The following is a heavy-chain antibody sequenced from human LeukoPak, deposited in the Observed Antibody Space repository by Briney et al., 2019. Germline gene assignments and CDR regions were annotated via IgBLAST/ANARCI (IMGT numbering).Heavy chain of an antibody. CDR2: ISSSGSTI. V-gene: IGHV3-11*01. Sequence: PGGSLRLSCAASGFTFSDYYMSWIRQAPGKWLERVSYISSSGSTIYYEDSVKGRFTISRDNTKNSLYLQMNSLRAEDTAVYYCARARSDVWGSYYVYWGQGTLVTVSS. D-gene: IGHD3-16*01. J-gene: IGHJ4*02. CDR1: GFTFSDYY. CDR3: ARARSDVWGSYYVY.